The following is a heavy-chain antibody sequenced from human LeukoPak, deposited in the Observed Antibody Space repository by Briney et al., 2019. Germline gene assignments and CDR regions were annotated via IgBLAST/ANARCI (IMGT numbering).Heavy chain of an antibody. Sequence: SQTLSLTCAISGDSVSSDRAAWNWIRQSPSRGLEWLGRTYFRSKWFTDYAVSVKSRMTINPDTSKNQFTLQLNSMTPEDTAVYYCARVRGTAVIKRGVFDSWGQGTLVTVSS. CDR3: ARVRGTAVIKRGVFDS. D-gene: IGHD6-19*01. J-gene: IGHJ4*02. CDR2: TYFRSKWFT. V-gene: IGHV6-1*01. CDR1: GDSVSSDRAA.